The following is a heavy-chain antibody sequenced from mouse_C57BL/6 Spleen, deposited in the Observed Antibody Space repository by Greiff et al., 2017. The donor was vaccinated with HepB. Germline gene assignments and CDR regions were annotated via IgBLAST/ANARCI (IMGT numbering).Heavy chain of an antibody. CDR3: ARDPYYGSSPYAMDY. Sequence: VQLQQPGAELVKPGASVKMSCKASGYTFTSYWITWVKQRPGQGLEWIGDIYPGSGSTNYNEKFKSKATLTVDTSSSTAYMQLSSLTSEDSAVYYCARDPYYGSSPYAMDYWGQGTSVTVSS. CDR2: IYPGSGST. J-gene: IGHJ4*01. D-gene: IGHD1-1*01. CDR1: GYTFTSYW. V-gene: IGHV1-55*01.